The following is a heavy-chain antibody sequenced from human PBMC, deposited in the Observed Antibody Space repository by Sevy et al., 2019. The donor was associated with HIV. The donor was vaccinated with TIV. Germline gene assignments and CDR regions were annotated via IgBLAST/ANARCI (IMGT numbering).Heavy chain of an antibody. Sequence: GGSLRLSCAASGFTFSRYSMNWVRQAPGKGLEWLANINQDGSVIYYADSVKGRFTISRDNSRNSVFLQMSSLRAGDTATYYCARAVGKDGAYWGQGTLVTVSS. V-gene: IGHV3-7*03. CDR3: ARAVGKDGAY. CDR2: INQDGSVI. J-gene: IGHJ4*02. D-gene: IGHD2-8*01. CDR1: GFTFSRYS.